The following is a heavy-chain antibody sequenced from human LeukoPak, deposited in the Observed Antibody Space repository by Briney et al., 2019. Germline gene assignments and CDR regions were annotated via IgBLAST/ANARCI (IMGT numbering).Heavy chain of an antibody. V-gene: IGHV3-23*01. J-gene: IGHJ4*02. CDR3: AKGSSGYFFDL. CDR1: GFIFNNYG. Sequence: GSLRLSCAASGFIFNNYGLVWVRQAPGKGLEWVSAISNDGGGTTYADFVKGRFSVSRDNSKNTLFLQMNSLRAEDTALYYCAKGSSGYFFDLWGQGTLLTVSS. D-gene: IGHD3-22*01. CDR2: ISNDGGGT.